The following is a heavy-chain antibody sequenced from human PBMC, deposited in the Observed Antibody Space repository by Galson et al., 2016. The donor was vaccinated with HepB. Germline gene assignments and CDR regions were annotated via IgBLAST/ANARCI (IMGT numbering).Heavy chain of an antibody. CDR2: ISSSSSYT. V-gene: IGHV3-21*05. J-gene: IGHJ4*02. CDR1: GFTFSSYS. D-gene: IGHD3-16*01. CDR3: ARLGGNYFDS. Sequence: SLRLSCAASGFTFSSYSMHWVRQAPGKGLEWVSYISSSSSYTNYADSVKGRFTISRDNAKSSLYLQMNSLRAEDTAVYYCARLGGNYFDSWGQGTLVTVSS.